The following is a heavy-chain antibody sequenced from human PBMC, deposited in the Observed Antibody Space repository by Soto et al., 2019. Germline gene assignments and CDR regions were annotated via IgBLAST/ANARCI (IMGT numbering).Heavy chain of an antibody. J-gene: IGHJ4*02. CDR2: IYHSGST. CDR1: GGSLSSNY. D-gene: IGHD3-9*01. CDR3: VREFYDILTGYYTFDY. Sequence: SETLSLTCTVSGGSLSSNYWTWIRQPPGKGLEWIGYIYHSGSTNYNPSLMSRLTISVDTSKNHFSLKLRSVTAADTAIYYCVREFYDILTGYYTFDYWGQGTLVTVSS. V-gene: IGHV4-59*01.